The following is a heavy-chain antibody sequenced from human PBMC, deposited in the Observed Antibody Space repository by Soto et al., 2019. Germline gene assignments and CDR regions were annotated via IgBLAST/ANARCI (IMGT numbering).Heavy chain of an antibody. CDR1: GGSISSYY. Sequence: QVQLQESGPGLVKPSETLSLTCTVSGGSISSYYWSWIRQPPGKGLEWIGYIYYSGSTNYNPSLKSRVTISVDTSKNQFSLKLSSVTAADTAVYYCARENDYGDFFDYWGPGTLVTVSS. V-gene: IGHV4-59*01. CDR3: ARENDYGDFFDY. CDR2: IYYSGST. D-gene: IGHD4-17*01. J-gene: IGHJ4*02.